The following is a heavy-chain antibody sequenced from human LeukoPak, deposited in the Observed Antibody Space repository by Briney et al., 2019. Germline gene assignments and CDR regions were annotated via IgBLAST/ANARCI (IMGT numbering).Heavy chain of an antibody. CDR2: IYPGDSDT. CDR3: ARRPYYYDSSGYQGFDY. Sequence: GESLKISCKGSGYSFTSYWIGWVRQMPGKGLEWMGIIYPGDSDTRYSPSFQGQVTISADKSISTAYLQWSSLKASDTATYYCARRPYYYDSSGYQGFDYWGQGTLVTVSS. V-gene: IGHV5-51*01. D-gene: IGHD3-22*01. J-gene: IGHJ4*02. CDR1: GYSFTSYW.